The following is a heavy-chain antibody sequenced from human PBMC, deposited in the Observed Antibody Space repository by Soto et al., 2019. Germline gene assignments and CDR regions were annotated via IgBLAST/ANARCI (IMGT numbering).Heavy chain of an antibody. J-gene: IGHJ6*02. V-gene: IGHV1-69*01. D-gene: IGHD2-15*01. Sequence: QVQLVQSGPEVKKPGSSVKVSCKAPGGTFSSYAISWVRQAPGQGLEWMGGIIPIFGTAKYAQKFQGRVTITADESTSTGYMELSSLRSEDTALYYCARSQGGSSSLDIYDYYYYGMDVWGQGTTVTVSS. CDR2: IIPIFGTA. CDR1: GGTFSSYA. CDR3: ARSQGGSSSLDIYDYYYYGMDV.